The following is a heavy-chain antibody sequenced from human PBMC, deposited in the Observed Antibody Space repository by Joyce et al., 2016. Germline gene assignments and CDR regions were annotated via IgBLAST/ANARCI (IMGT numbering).Heavy chain of an antibody. CDR2: YRSDGHNT. CDR1: GFTFSDYA. CDR3: VRVGYYASGSYFLHI. J-gene: IGHJ3*02. D-gene: IGHD3-10*01. Sequence: EVQLVESGGGLVQPGGSLRLSCSGSGFTFSDYAMHWVRQAPVKGLEFVSAYRSDGHNTYYADSVKGRFTISRDNSKNTLYLQMSSLRADDTAVYYCVRVGYYASGSYFLHIWGQGTMVTVSS. V-gene: IGHV3-64D*06.